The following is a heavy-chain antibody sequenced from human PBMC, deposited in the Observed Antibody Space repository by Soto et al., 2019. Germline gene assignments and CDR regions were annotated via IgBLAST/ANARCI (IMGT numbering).Heavy chain of an antibody. CDR1: GGTFSSYA. CDR2: IIPIFGTA. CDR3: ARDPRPRKRPYYYYGMDV. Sequence: ASVKVSCKASGGTFSSYAISWVRQAPGQGLEWMGGIIPIFGTANYAQKFQGRVTITADESTSTAYMELSSLRSEDTAVYYCARDPRPRKRPYYYYGMDVWGQGTAVTVSS. J-gene: IGHJ6*02. V-gene: IGHV1-69*13.